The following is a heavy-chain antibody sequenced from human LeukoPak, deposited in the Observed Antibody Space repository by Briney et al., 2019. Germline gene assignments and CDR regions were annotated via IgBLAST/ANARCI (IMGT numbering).Heavy chain of an antibody. CDR3: ARVGFGYSLRFDP. CDR2: INHSGST. D-gene: IGHD2-2*02. J-gene: IGHJ5*02. V-gene: IGHV4-34*01. Sequence: SETLSLTCAVYGGSFSGYYWSWIRQPPGKGLEWIGEINHSGSTNYNPSLKSRVTISVDTSKNQFSLKLSSVTAADTAVYYCARVGFGYSLRFDPWGQGTLVTVSS. CDR1: GGSFSGYY.